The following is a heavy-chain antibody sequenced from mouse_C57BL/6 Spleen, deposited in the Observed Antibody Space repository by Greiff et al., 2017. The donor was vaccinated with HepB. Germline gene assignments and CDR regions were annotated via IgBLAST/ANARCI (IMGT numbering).Heavy chain of an antibody. D-gene: IGHD1-1*01. J-gene: IGHJ2*01. CDR3: ARDYYGPLDY. Sequence: EVKVEESGGGLVKPGGSLKLSCAASGFTFSDYGMHWVRQAPEKGLEWVAYISSGSSTIYYADTVKGRFTISRDNAKNTLFLQMTSLRSEDTAMYYCARDYYGPLDYWGQGTTLTVSS. V-gene: IGHV5-17*01. CDR2: ISSGSSTI. CDR1: GFTFSDYG.